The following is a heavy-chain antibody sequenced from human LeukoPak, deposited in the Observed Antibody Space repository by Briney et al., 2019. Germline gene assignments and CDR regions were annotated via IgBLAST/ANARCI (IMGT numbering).Heavy chain of an antibody. CDR1: GGSISTYY. Sequence: PSETLSLTCTVSGGSISTYYWNWIRQPPGKGLEWIGYIYYSGSTNYNPSLRSRVTISVDTSKNQFSLKLSSVTAADTAVYYCARPLTPHYYGSGSYVNWGQGTLVTVSS. D-gene: IGHD3-10*01. CDR3: ARPLTPHYYGSGSYVN. J-gene: IGHJ4*02. V-gene: IGHV4-59*12. CDR2: IYYSGST.